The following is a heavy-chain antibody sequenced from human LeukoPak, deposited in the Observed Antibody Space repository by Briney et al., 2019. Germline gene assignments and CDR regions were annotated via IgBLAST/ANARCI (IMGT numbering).Heavy chain of an antibody. CDR2: ISGSGGST. Sequence: GGSLRLSCAASGFTFSSYAMSWLRQAPGKGLEWVSAISGSGGSTYYADSVKGRFTISRDNAKNSLYLQMNSLRAEDTAVYYCARDGGKDGSGKYYYYYYYMDVWGKGTTVTISS. CDR3: ARDGGKDGSGKYYYYYYYMDV. V-gene: IGHV3-23*01. CDR1: GFTFSSYA. D-gene: IGHD3-10*01. J-gene: IGHJ6*03.